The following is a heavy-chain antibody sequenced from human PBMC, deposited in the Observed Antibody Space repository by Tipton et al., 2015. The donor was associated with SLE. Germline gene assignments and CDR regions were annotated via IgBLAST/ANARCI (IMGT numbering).Heavy chain of an antibody. D-gene: IGHD2-15*01. Sequence: TLSLTCTVSGGSISSSSYYWGWIRQPPGKGLEWIGYIYYSGSTYYNPSLKRRVTISVDTSKNQFSLKLSSVTAADTAVYYCARGPGDIVVVVAALDIWGQGTMVTVSS. V-gene: IGHV4-39*07. CDR3: ARGPGDIVVVVAALDI. CDR2: IYYSGST. J-gene: IGHJ3*02. CDR1: GGSISSSSYY.